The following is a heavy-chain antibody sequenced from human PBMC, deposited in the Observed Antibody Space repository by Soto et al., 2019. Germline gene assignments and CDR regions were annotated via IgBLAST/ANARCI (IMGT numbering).Heavy chain of an antibody. CDR3: ARDGVVITEYFDY. CDR2: ISYDGSNK. Sequence: QVQLVESGGGVVQPGRSLRLSCAASGFTFSSYAMHWVRQAPGKGLEWVAVISYDGSNKYYADSVKGRFTISRDNSKNTLYLQMNSLRAEDTAVYYCARDGVVITEYFDYWGQGTLVTVSS. D-gene: IGHD3-3*01. J-gene: IGHJ4*02. V-gene: IGHV3-30-3*01. CDR1: GFTFSSYA.